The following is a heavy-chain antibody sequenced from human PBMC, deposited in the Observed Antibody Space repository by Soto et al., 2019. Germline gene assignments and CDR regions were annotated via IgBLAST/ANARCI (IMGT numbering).Heavy chain of an antibody. CDR2: ISGSGGST. CDR3: AKIPHSSSWYLDAFDI. CDR1: GFTLSSYA. D-gene: IGHD6-13*01. V-gene: IGHV3-23*01. J-gene: IGHJ3*02. Sequence: EVQLLESGGGLVQPGGSLRLSCAASGFTLSSYAMSWVRQAPGKGLEWVSAISGSGGSTYYADSVKGRFTISRDNSKNTLYLQMNILRAEDTAVYYCAKIPHSSSWYLDAFDIWGQGTMVTVSS.